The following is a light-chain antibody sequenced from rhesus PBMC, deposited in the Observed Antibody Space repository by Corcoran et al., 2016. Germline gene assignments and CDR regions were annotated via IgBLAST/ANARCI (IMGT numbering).Light chain of an antibody. V-gene: IGKV3-10*01. Sequence: QVILTQSPATLSLSPGQRATLSCRASQSVRSYLAWYQQKPGQAPRLLIYGASSRATGVPDRFSGSGSGTDFTLTISSLEPEDVGVYHCYQHSSGLTFGQGTKVEIK. J-gene: IGKJ2*01. CDR1: QSVRSY. CDR2: GAS. CDR3: YQHSSGLT.